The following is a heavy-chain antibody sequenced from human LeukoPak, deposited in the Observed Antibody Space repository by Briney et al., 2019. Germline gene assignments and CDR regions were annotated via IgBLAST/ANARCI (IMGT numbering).Heavy chain of an antibody. J-gene: IGHJ3*02. CDR3: ARAGVWDYSDSSGYHNGAFDI. Sequence: ASVKVSCKASGYTLTGYYMHWVRQAPGQGLEWIGRINPNSGGTNYVQKFQGRVTMTRDTSISTAYMELSRLRSDDTAVYYCARAGVWDYSDSSGYHNGAFDIWGQGTMVTVSS. V-gene: IGHV1-2*02. CDR2: INPNSGGT. D-gene: IGHD3-22*01. CDR1: GYTLTGYY.